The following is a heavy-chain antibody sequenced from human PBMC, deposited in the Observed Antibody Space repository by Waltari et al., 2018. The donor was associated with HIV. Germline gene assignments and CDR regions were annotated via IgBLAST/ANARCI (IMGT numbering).Heavy chain of an antibody. V-gene: IGHV3-23*01. CDR1: GFTFRSYA. J-gene: IGHJ4*02. D-gene: IGHD6-19*01. Sequence: EVQLLESGGGLVQPGGSLRLSCAASGFTFRSYAMSWVRQALGKGMGWVSGISGGGLSTQYTDSVKGRFTISRDTSTTTLYLQMNNLRAEDTALYYCTRGADTLSSGSHDYWGQGTLVTVSS. CDR3: TRGADTLSSGSHDY. CDR2: ISGGGLST.